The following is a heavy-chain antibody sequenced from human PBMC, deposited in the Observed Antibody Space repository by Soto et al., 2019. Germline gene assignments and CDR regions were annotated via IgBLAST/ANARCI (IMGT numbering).Heavy chain of an antibody. CDR2: IIPIFGTP. V-gene: IGHV1-69*06. CDR3: ARSHIAAAGHDAFDI. Sequence: SGQVSCKAYAGIFSRYALSWVRQAPGQGREWMGGIIPIFGTPNYEQKFQGRVTITADKSTSTAYMELSSLRSEDTAVYYCARSHIAAAGHDAFDIWGQGTMVTVSS. D-gene: IGHD6-13*01. CDR1: AGIFSRYA. J-gene: IGHJ3*02.